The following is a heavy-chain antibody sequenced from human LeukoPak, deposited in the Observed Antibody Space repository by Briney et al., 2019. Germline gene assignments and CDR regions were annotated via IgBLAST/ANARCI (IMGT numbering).Heavy chain of an antibody. V-gene: IGHV3-33*03. CDR1: GFTFSRYG. CDR2: IWYDGSET. CDR3: TKDLHILATDY. Sequence: GGSLRLSCVASGFTFSRYGMHWVRQAPGKGLEWVGIIWYDGSETYYADSVKGRFTISRDNAKNTLYLQMSSLRAEDTAVYYCTKDLHILATDYWGQGTLVTVSS. J-gene: IGHJ4*02. D-gene: IGHD5-12*01.